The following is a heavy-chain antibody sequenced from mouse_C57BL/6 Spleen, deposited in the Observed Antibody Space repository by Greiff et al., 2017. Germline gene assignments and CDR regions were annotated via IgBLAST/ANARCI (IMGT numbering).Heavy chain of an antibody. CDR1: GFTFSSYA. J-gene: IGHJ2*01. D-gene: IGHD2-4*01. V-gene: IGHV5-4*01. CDR2: ISDGGSYT. Sequence: EVKVVESGGGLVKPGGSLKLSCAASGFTFSSYAMSWVRQTPEKRLEWVATISDGGSYTYYPDNVKGRFTISRDNAKNNLYLQMGHLKSEDTAMYYCAREGGYDYDGEYYFDYWGQGTTLTVSS. CDR3: AREGGYDYDGEYYFDY.